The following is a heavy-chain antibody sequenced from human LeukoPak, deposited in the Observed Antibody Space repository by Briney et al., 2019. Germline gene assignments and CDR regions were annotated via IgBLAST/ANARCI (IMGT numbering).Heavy chain of an antibody. CDR3: ARDPWYYYGSGSYYP. CDR1: GGSISSYY. J-gene: IGHJ5*02. V-gene: IGHV4-59*01. Sequence: SETLSLTCTVSGGSISSYYWSWIRQPPGKGLEWIGYIYYSGSTNYNPSLKMRVTISVDTSKNQFSLKLSSVTAADTAVYYCARDPWYYYGSGSYYPWGQGTLVTVSS. CDR2: IYYSGST. D-gene: IGHD3-10*01.